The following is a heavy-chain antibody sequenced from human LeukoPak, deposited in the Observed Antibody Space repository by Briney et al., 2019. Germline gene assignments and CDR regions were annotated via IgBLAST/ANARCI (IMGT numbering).Heavy chain of an antibody. CDR2: IIPIFGTA. Sequence: SVKVSCKASGYTFTSYDINWVRQAPGQGLEWMGGIIPIFGTANYAQKFQGRVTITADKSTSTAYMELSSLRSEDTAVCYCARDRDVDDFDSWGHGTLVTVSS. D-gene: IGHD2-15*01. CDR3: ARDRDVDDFDS. V-gene: IGHV1-69*06. CDR1: GYTFTSYD. J-gene: IGHJ4*01.